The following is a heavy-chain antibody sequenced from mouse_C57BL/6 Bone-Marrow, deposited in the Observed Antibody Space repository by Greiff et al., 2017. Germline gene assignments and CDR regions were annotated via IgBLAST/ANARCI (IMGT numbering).Heavy chain of an antibody. CDR2: IRNKANGYTT. D-gene: IGHD1-1*01. CDR3: ASPNYYGSSPFAY. CDR1: GFTFTDYY. Sequence: EVHLVESGGGLVQPGGSLSLSCAASGFTFTDYYMSWVRQPPGKALEWLGFIRNKANGYTTEYSASVKGRFTISRDNSRSILYLQMNALRAEDSATYYCASPNYYGSSPFAYWGQGTLVTVSA. J-gene: IGHJ3*01. V-gene: IGHV7-3*01.